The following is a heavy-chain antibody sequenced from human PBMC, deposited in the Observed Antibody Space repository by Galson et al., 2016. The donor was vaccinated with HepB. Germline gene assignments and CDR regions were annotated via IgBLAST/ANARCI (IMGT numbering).Heavy chain of an antibody. CDR2: LIPIFSTP. CDR3: RVAVPAAGFDY. J-gene: IGHJ4*02. D-gene: IGHD2-2*01. Sequence: SVKVSCKASGGPFSSHAMTWVRQAPGQGLEWMGGLIPIFSTPQYPQKFQGRVTITADESTSTAYMELSGLTSEDTAVYYCRVAVPAAGFDYWGQGTLVTASS. CDR1: GGPFSSHA. V-gene: IGHV1-69*13.